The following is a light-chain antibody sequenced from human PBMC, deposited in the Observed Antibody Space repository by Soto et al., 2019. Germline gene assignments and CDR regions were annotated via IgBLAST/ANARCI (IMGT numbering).Light chain of an antibody. CDR3: AAWDDSLSGQV. CDR2: RNN. V-gene: IGLV1-47*01. J-gene: IGLJ1*01. CDR1: SSNIGSNY. Sequence: QSVLTQPPSASGTPGQRVTISCSGSSSNIGSNYVYWYQQLPGTAPKLLIYRNNQRPSGVPDRFSGSKSGTSASLAISGLRSEYEADYYCAAWDDSLSGQVFGTGTKVT.